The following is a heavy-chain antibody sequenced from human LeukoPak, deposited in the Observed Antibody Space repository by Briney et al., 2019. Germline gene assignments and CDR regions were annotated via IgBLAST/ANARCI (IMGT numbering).Heavy chain of an antibody. V-gene: IGHV3-23*01. Sequence: PGGSLRLSCAASGFTFSSYAMSWARQAPGKGLEWVSAISGSGGSTYYADSVKGRFTISRDNSKNTLYLQMNSLKAEDTAVYYCAKGPYEYYYDSSGYYYFDYWGQGTLVTVSS. D-gene: IGHD3-22*01. CDR1: GFTFSSYA. CDR3: AKGPYEYYYDSSGYYYFDY. J-gene: IGHJ4*02. CDR2: ISGSGGST.